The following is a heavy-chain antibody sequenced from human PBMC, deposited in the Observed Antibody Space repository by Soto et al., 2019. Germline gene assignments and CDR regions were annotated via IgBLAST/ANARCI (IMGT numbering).Heavy chain of an antibody. CDR1: GGSISSYY. D-gene: IGHD2-2*02. CDR3: AREYPNYFDY. V-gene: IGHV4-59*01. CDR2: IYYSGST. J-gene: IGHJ4*02. Sequence: SETLSLTCTVSGGSISSYYWSWIQQPPGKGLEWIGYIYYSGSTNYNPSLKSRVIISVDTSKNQFSLKLSSVTAADTAVYYCAREYPNYFDYWGQGTLVTVSS.